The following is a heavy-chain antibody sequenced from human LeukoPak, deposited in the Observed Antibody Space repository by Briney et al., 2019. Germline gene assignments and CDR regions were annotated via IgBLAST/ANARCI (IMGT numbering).Heavy chain of an antibody. J-gene: IGHJ5*02. CDR3: ARGSDVLRFLEWLLSGNWFDP. CDR2: IYYSGST. D-gene: IGHD3-3*01. V-gene: IGHV4-31*03. CDR1: GGSISSGDYY. Sequence: PSETLSLTCTVSGGSISSGDYYWSWIRQHPGKGLEWIGYIYYSGSTYYNPSLKSRVIISVDTSKNQFSLKLSSVTAADTAVYYCARGSDVLRFLEWLLSGNWFDPWGQGTLVTVSS.